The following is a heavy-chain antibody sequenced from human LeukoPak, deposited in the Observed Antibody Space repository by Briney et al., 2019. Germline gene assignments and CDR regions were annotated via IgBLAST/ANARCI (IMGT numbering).Heavy chain of an antibody. CDR2: VISILRTA. V-gene: IGHV1-69*08. Sequence: ASVKVSCKASGGTLSTYTIHWVRRAPGQGLEWMGRVISILRTAPYGQKFQGRVTITADKSTCTTYMELTDLRLKDTAFYYCAKSPRRGFDYWGQGSLVTVSS. J-gene: IGHJ4*02. CDR1: GGTLSTYT. CDR3: AKSPRRGFDY.